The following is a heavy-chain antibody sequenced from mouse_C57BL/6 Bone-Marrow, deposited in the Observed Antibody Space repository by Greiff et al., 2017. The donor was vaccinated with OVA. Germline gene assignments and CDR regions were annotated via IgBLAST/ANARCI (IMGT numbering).Heavy chain of an antibody. V-gene: IGHV10-1*01. CDR2: IRSKSNNYAT. Sequence: GGGLAQPKGSLKLSCAALGFSFITYAMNWVRQAPGKGLEWVARIRSKSNNYATYYADSVKERYTIPRDDSESMHYLQMNNLKTEDTAMYYCVGLDYAYDGVVAMDYWGQGTSVTVSS. CDR1: GFSFITYA. D-gene: IGHD2-2*01. J-gene: IGHJ4*01. CDR3: VGLDYAYDGVVAMDY.